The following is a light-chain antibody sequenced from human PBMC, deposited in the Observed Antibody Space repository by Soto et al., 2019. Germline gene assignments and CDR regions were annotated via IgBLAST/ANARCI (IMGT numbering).Light chain of an antibody. CDR2: VAS. CDR1: QSVSSSY. CDR3: QYYGSSSL. Sequence: EIVLTQSPGTLSLSPGERATLSCRASQSVSSSYLAWYQQKSGQAPRLLIYVASSRATGIPDRFSGSGSGTDFTLTISRLETDDFAVYYCQYYGSSSLFGGGTKVEIK. J-gene: IGKJ4*01. V-gene: IGKV3-20*01.